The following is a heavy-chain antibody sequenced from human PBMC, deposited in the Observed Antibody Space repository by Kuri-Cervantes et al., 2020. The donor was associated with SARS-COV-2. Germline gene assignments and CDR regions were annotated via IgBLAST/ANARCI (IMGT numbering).Heavy chain of an antibody. J-gene: IGHJ3*02. CDR3: ARGLAIFGVRNAFDI. CDR2: ISYDGSNK. CDR1: GFTFSSCA. Sequence: GGSLRLSCAASGFTFSSCAMHWVRQAPGKGLEGVAVISYDGSNKYYADSVKGRFTISRDNSKNTLYLQMNSLRAEDTAVYNCARGLAIFGVRNAFDIWGQGTMVTVSS. D-gene: IGHD3-3*01. V-gene: IGHV3-30*04.